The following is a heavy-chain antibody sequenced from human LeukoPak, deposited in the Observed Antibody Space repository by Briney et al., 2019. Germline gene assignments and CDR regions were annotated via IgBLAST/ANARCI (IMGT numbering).Heavy chain of an antibody. D-gene: IGHD3-10*01. CDR1: GYTFTSYA. Sequence: ASVKVSCKASGYTFTSYAMHWVRQAPGQRLEWMGWINAGNGNTKYSQKFQGRVTITRDTSASTAYMELSSLRSEDTAVYYCATGLWFGELFNYWGQGTLVTVSS. CDR2: INAGNGNT. V-gene: IGHV1-3*01. CDR3: ATGLWFGELFNY. J-gene: IGHJ4*02.